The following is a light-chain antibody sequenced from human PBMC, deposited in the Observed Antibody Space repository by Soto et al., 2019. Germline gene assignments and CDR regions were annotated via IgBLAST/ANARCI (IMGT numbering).Light chain of an antibody. CDR1: SSDVGGYNY. CDR2: EVS. CDR3: SSYAGSNSHV. J-gene: IGLJ2*01. Sequence: QSVLTQPPSASGSPGQSVTISCTGTSSDVGGYNYVSWYQQQPGKAPKLMIYEVSKRPSGVPDRFSGSKSGNTASLTVSGLQAEDEADYYCSSYAGSNSHVFGGGTKLTVL. V-gene: IGLV2-8*01.